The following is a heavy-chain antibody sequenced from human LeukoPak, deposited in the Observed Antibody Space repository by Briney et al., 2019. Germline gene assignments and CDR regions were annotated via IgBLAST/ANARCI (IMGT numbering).Heavy chain of an antibody. V-gene: IGHV3-21*04. CDR2: MTSVTYI. Sequence: PGGSLRLSCAASGFAFSSYSMHWVRQAPGKGLEWVSSMTSVTYIYYAASVKGRFTISRDNSKTTVYLHMNSLRAEDTAVYYCARDSDSGYGPFASWGQGTLVTVSS. CDR3: ARDSDSGYGPFAS. J-gene: IGHJ4*02. D-gene: IGHD5-12*01. CDR1: GFAFSSYS.